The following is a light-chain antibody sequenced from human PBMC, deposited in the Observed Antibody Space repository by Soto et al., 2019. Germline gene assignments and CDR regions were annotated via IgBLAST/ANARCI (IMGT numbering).Light chain of an antibody. J-gene: IGKJ1*01. CDR3: QQYDSLWT. V-gene: IGKV1-5*01. CDR1: QSISSW. CDR2: DAS. Sequence: DIQMTQSPSTLSASVGDRVTITCRASQSISSWLAWYQQKPGKAPKLLIYDASSLESGVPSRFSGSGSGTEFTLTISCLQPDDFATYYCQQYDSLWTFGQGTKVDIK.